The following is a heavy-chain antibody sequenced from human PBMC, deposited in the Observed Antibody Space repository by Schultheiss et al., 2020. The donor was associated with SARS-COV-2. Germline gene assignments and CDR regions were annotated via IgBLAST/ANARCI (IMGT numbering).Heavy chain of an antibody. J-gene: IGHJ4*02. CDR1: GFTFSSHE. Sequence: GGSLRLSCAASGFTFSSHEMNWVLQAPGKGLEWVSYISSSGSAIYYADSVKGRFTISRDNSKNTLYLQMNSLRVEDTAVYYCAKGYRVYSGSYLDYFDYWGQGTLVTVSS. D-gene: IGHD1-26*01. V-gene: IGHV3-48*03. CDR2: ISSSGSAI. CDR3: AKGYRVYSGSYLDYFDY.